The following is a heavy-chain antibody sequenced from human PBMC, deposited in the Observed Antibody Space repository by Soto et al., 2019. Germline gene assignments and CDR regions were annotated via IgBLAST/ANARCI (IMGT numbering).Heavy chain of an antibody. Sequence: SETLSLTCGVYGGSFTGYSWTWLRQSPRKGLEWIGQINHSGSAIYNPSLKSRVTISLLTSNNQFSLELNSVTAADTAVYYCVRQGFGALHGLVDVWGQGTTVTVSS. J-gene: IGHJ6*02. CDR2: INHSGSA. D-gene: IGHD3-10*01. CDR1: GGSFTGYS. V-gene: IGHV4-34*01. CDR3: VRQGFGALHGLVDV.